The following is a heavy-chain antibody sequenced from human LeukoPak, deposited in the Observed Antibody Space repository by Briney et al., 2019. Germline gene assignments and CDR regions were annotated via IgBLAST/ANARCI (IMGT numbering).Heavy chain of an antibody. D-gene: IGHD3-9*01. CDR1: GFTFDDYA. V-gene: IGHV3-9*01. J-gene: IGHJ6*02. Sequence: GRSLRLSCAASGFTFDDYAMHWVRQAPGKGLEWVSGISWNSGSIGYADSVKGRFTISRDNAKNSLYLQMNSLRAEDTALYYCAKDMYYDILTSYSNTGYYGMDVWGQGTTVTVSS. CDR2: ISWNSGSI. CDR3: AKDMYYDILTSYSNTGYYGMDV.